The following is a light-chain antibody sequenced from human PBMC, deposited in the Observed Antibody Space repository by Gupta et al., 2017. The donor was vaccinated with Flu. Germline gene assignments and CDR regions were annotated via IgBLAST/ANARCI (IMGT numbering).Light chain of an antibody. CDR1: QSLVYKNGITS. J-gene: IGKJ2*02. CDR2: EVS. CDR3: MGGKHPWT. Sequence: DLVMTQSPLSVHVTLGQPASISCRSSQSLVYKNGITSLNWLQQRPGQSPRRLIYEVSKRDYGLTDRFSGSGEGTDFTLKSSMGEAEDGGVYYVMGGKHPWTFGQGTRMEI. V-gene: IGKV2-30*01.